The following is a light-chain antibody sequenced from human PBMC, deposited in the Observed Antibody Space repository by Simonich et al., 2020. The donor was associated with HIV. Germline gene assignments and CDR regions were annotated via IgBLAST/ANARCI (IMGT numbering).Light chain of an antibody. CDR1: QDINNY. J-gene: IGKJ2*01. CDR3: QHYNSFPYT. V-gene: IGKV1-16*02. Sequence: IQLPQSPSSLSASVGDRVTLTCRASQDINNYLAWFQQKPGTAPKSLIYAASSLQSGVPSKFSGSGSGTDFALTISSLQPEDSATYYCQHYNSFPYTFGQGTKLEI. CDR2: AAS.